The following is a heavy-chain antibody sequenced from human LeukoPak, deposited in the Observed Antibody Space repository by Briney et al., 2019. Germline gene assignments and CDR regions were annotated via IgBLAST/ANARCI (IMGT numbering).Heavy chain of an antibody. Sequence: SETLSLTCAVYGGSFSGYYWSWIRQPPGKGLEWIGEINHSGSTNYNPSLKSRVTISVDTSKNQFSLKVSSVTAADTAVYYCAGSTTGTTFIGYWGQGTLVTVSS. CDR1: GGSFSGYY. V-gene: IGHV4-34*01. CDR2: INHSGST. CDR3: AGSTTGTTFIGY. D-gene: IGHD1-1*01. J-gene: IGHJ4*02.